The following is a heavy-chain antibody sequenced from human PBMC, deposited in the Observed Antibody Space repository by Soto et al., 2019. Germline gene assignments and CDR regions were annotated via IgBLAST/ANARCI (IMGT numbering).Heavy chain of an antibody. J-gene: IGHJ6*02. CDR1: GFIFRRYA. CDR3: AKESAEYCSGNSCNGMEV. Sequence: EVQLLESGRGLVQPGGSLRLSCAASGFIFRRYAINWVRQAPGKGLEWVSAISGSGGSTYYADSVKGRLTISRDNTKNTVSLEMSTLRAEDTAIYYCAKESAEYCSGNSCNGMEVWGQGTTVTVSS. D-gene: IGHD2-15*01. V-gene: IGHV3-23*01. CDR2: ISGSGGST.